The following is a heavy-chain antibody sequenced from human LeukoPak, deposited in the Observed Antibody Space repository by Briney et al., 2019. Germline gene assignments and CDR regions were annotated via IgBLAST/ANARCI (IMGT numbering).Heavy chain of an antibody. D-gene: IGHD2-8*02. J-gene: IGHJ4*02. CDR2: ISAYNGNT. CDR1: GYTFTSYG. V-gene: IGHV1-18*01. CDR3: ARDGAGGEGDHYFDY. Sequence: GASVRVSCMASGYTFTSYGISWVRQAPGQGLEWVGWISAYNGNTNYAQKLQGRVTLTTDTSTSTAYMELRSLRSDDTAVYYCARDGAGGEGDHYFDYWGQGTLVTVSS.